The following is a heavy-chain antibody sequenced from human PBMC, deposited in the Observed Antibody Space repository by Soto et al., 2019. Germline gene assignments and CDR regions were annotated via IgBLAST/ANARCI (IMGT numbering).Heavy chain of an antibody. J-gene: IGHJ5*02. V-gene: IGHV3-33*01. CDR2: IVNDGSEQ. Sequence: QVQLVESGGGVVRPGRSLRLSCAATGFSFSTHGMHWVRQAPGKGLEWVAVIVNDGSEQQYADSVKGRFTISRDNARNILYLQMNNLRAEDTALYCCARDDLYVDTGLDLWGQGTLVTVSS. D-gene: IGHD3-10*02. CDR1: GFSFSTHG. CDR3: ARDDLYVDTGLDL.